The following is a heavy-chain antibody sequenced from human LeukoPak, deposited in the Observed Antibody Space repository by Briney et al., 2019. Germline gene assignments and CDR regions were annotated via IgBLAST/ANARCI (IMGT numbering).Heavy chain of an antibody. V-gene: IGHV3-74*01. J-gene: IGHJ4*02. Sequence: GGSLRLSCAASGFIFSSYWMHWVRQAPGKGLVWVSRINSDGSSTRFADSVKGRFTIARDNAKNTLYLQMNSLRAEDTAVYYCVRDIVGATGFDYWGQGTLVTVSS. D-gene: IGHD1-26*01. CDR1: GFIFSSYW. CDR3: VRDIVGATGFDY. CDR2: INSDGSST.